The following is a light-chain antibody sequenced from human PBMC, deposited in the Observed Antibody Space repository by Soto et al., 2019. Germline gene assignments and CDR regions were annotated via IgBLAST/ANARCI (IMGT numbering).Light chain of an antibody. CDR1: SSDVGGYDY. V-gene: IGLV2-14*01. Sequence: QSVLTQPASVSGSPGQSITISCTGTSSDVGGYDYVSWYQQLPGKAPKLMIYDVNNRPSGVTNRISGSKSGNTAYLTISGLQAEDEADYYCSSYTGTSTFVFGGGT. CDR3: SSYTGTSTFV. J-gene: IGLJ1*01. CDR2: DVN.